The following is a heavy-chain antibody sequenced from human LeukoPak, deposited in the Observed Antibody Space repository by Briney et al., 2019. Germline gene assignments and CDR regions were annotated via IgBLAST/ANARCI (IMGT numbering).Heavy chain of an antibody. CDR3: AKNRYYDIFGGFDY. CDR1: GFTFDDYA. V-gene: IGHV3-9*01. D-gene: IGHD3-9*01. CDR2: ISWNSGSI. J-gene: IGHJ4*02. Sequence: GGSLRLSCAASGFTFDDYAMHWVRHAPGKGLEWVSGISWNSGSIGYADSVKGRFTISRDNAKNSLYLQMNSLRAEDTALYYCAKNRYYDIFGGFDYWGQGTLVTVSS.